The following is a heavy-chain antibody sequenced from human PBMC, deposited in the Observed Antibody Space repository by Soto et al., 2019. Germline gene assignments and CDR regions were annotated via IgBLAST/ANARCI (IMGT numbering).Heavy chain of an antibody. CDR2: INAGNGNT. D-gene: IGHD3-22*01. V-gene: IGHV1-3*01. J-gene: IGHJ4*02. CDR1: GYTFTSYA. CDR3: ARESLYYDSSGYYDY. Sequence: GASVKVSCKASGYTFTSYAMHWVRQAPGQRLEWMGWINAGNGNTKYSQKFQGRVTITRDTSASTAYMELSSLRSEDTAVYYCARESLYYDSSGYYDYWGQGTLVTVSS.